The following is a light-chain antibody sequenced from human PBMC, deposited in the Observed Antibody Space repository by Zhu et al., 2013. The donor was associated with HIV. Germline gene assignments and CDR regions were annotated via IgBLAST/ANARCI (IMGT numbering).Light chain of an antibody. CDR1: QSIFYTSSNKNY. V-gene: IGKV4-1*01. CDR3: QQYYRSPWT. CDR2: GAS. J-gene: IGKJ1*01. Sequence: DIVMTQSPDSLAVSLGERATINCKSSQSIFYTSSNKNYLAWYQQKPGQPPKLLIYGASTRESGVPDRFTGRGSETEFTLTISSLQAEDVAVYYCQQYYRSPWTFGQGTKVEIK.